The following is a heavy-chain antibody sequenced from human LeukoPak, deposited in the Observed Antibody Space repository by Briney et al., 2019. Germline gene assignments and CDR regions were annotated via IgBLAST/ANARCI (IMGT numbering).Heavy chain of an antibody. D-gene: IGHD6-19*01. CDR3: ARAEQWLVPLDC. J-gene: IGHJ4*02. CDR2: IYYSGST. Sequence: SETLSLTCTVSGGSISSYYWSWIRQPPGKGLEWIGYIYYSGSTNYNPSLKSRVTISVDTSKNQFSLKLSSVTAADTAVYYCARAEQWLVPLDCWGQGTLVTVSS. CDR1: GGSISSYY. V-gene: IGHV4-59*01.